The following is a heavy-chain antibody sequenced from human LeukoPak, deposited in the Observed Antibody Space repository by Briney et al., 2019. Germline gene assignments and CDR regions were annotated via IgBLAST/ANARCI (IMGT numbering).Heavy chain of an antibody. CDR3: AKASASCYRCYDF. V-gene: IGHV3-23*01. CDR1: GFTFSSYA. J-gene: IGHJ4*02. D-gene: IGHD3-10*01. Sequence: GGSLRLSCAASGFTFSSYAMSWVRQAPGKGLEWVSAISGSGGSTYYADSVKGRFTISRDNSKNTLYLQMNSLRADDTAVYYCAKASASCYRCYDFWGQGTLVTVSS. CDR2: ISGSGGST.